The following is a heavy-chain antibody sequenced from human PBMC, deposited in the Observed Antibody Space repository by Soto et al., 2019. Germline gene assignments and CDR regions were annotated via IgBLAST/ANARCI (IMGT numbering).Heavy chain of an antibody. CDR1: GGSISSGGYY. V-gene: IGHV4-31*03. J-gene: IGHJ5*02. D-gene: IGHD3-10*01. CDR2: IYYSGST. CDR3: ARAPSGSYYRGSWFDP. Sequence: SETLSLTCTVSGGSISSGGYYWSWIRQHPGKGLEWIGYIYYSGSTYYNPSLKSRVTISVDTSKNQFSLKLSSVTAADTAVYYCARAPSGSYYRGSWFDPWGQGTLVTVSS.